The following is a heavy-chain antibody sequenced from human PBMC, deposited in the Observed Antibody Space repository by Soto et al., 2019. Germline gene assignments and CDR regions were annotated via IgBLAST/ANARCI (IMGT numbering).Heavy chain of an antibody. CDR1: GYTFTSYY. J-gene: IGHJ6*02. Sequence: VSCKASGYTFTSYYMHWVRQAPGQGLEWMGIINPSGGSTSYAQKFQGRVTMTRDTSTSTVYMELSSLRSEDTAVYYCARDLGPEPAATYYSYGMDVWGQGTTVTVSS. V-gene: IGHV1-46*01. D-gene: IGHD2-2*01. CDR3: ARDLGPEPAATYYSYGMDV. CDR2: INPSGGST.